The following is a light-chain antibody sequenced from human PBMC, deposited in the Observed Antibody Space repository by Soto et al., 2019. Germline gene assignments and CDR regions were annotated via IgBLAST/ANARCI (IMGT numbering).Light chain of an antibody. V-gene: IGKV3-20*01. J-gene: IGKJ1*01. CDR1: QSVSSDY. Sequence: EIVLTQSPGTLSLSPGERATLSCRASQSVSSDYFAWYQQQRGQAPRLLIYGASSRATGIPDRFSGSGSGTDFTLTISRLEPEDFAVYYCQQYVSSPWTFGQGTKVEIK. CDR3: QQYVSSPWT. CDR2: GAS.